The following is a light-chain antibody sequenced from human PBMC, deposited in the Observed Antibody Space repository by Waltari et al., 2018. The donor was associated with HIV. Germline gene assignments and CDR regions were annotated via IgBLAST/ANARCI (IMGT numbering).Light chain of an antibody. CDR1: QDISNY. V-gene: IGKV1-33*01. CDR3: QQYHNRPIT. Sequence: DIPMTQSPSSLSASVGDRVTITCQASQDISNYLNWYQQKPGKAPTLLIYDASTLETGVPSRFSGSGSGTDFTFTISSLQPEDTATFYCQQYHNRPITFGQGTRLEIK. J-gene: IGKJ5*01. CDR2: DAS.